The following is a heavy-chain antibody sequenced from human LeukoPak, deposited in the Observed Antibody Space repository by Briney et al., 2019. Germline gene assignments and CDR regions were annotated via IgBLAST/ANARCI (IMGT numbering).Heavy chain of an antibody. CDR2: IYSDNT. CDR1: GFTVSSNS. J-gene: IGHJ4*02. D-gene: IGHD3-9*01. Sequence: GGSLRLSCTVSGFTVSSNSMSWVRQAPGKGLEWVSFIYSDNTHYSDSVKGRFTISRDNSKNTLYLQMNSLRAEDTAVYYCARGVLHLRYFDWLAWGFDYWGQGTLVTVSS. CDR3: ARGVLHLRYFDWLAWGFDY. V-gene: IGHV3-53*01.